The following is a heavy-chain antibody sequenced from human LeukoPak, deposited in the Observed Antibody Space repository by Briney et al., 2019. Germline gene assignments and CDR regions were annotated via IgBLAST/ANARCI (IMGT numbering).Heavy chain of an antibody. Sequence: PSETLSLTCTVSGGSISSGDYYWSWIRQPPGKGLEWIGYIYYSGSTYYNPSLKSRVTISVDTSKNQFSLKLSSVTAADTAVYYCARDLRGGYSDYWGQGTLVTVSS. D-gene: IGHD5-12*01. J-gene: IGHJ4*02. CDR3: ARDLRGGYSDY. V-gene: IGHV4-30-4*01. CDR1: GGSISSGDYY. CDR2: IYYSGST.